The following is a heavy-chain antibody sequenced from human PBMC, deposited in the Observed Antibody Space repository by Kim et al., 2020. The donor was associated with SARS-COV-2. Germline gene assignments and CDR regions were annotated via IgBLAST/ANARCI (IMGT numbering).Heavy chain of an antibody. Sequence: SETLSLTCAVYGGSFSGYYWSWIRQPPGKGLEWIGEINHSGSTNYNPSLKSRVTISVDTSKNQFSLKLSSVTAAHTAVYYCAREVISSWYRTGNWFDPWGQGTLVTVSS. V-gene: IGHV4-34*01. CDR1: GGSFSGYY. CDR2: INHSGST. J-gene: IGHJ5*02. D-gene: IGHD6-13*01. CDR3: AREVISSWYRTGNWFDP.